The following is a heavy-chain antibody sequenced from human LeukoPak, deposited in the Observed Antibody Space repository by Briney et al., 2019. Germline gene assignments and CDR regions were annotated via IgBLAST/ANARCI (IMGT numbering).Heavy chain of an antibody. J-gene: IGHJ4*02. CDR2: ISGSGGST. CDR3: AKDSDPGSYYWAPDY. Sequence: GGSLRLSCAASGFTFSSHAMSWVRQAPGKGLEWVSAISGSGGSTYYADSVKGRFTISRDNSKNTLYLQMNSLRAEDTAVYYCAKDSDPGSYYWAPDYWGQGTLVTVSS. V-gene: IGHV3-23*01. CDR1: GFTFSSHA. D-gene: IGHD1-26*01.